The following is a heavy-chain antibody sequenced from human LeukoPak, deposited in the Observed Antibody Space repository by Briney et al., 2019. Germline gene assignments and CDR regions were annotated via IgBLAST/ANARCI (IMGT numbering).Heavy chain of an antibody. Sequence: PSETLSLTCTVSGGSISSYYWSWIRQPPGKGLEWIGYIYYSGSTNYNPSLKSRVTISVDTSKNQFSLKLSSVTAADTAVYYCARDYYDSSGYPNWFDPWGQGTLVTVSS. CDR2: IYYSGST. CDR1: GGSISSYY. J-gene: IGHJ5*02. CDR3: ARDYYDSSGYPNWFDP. D-gene: IGHD3-22*01. V-gene: IGHV4-59*01.